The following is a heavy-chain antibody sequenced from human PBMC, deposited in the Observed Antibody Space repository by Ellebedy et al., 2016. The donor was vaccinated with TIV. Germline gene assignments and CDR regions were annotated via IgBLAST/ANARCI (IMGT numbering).Heavy chain of an antibody. CDR1: GYSFSSYW. Sequence: PGGSLRPSCQGPGYSFSSYWIAWVRQMPGKGLAWLGIINAGDSETRYRPSFEGQVTISVDKSISTAYLQWSSLKASDSAMYYCARYISHWSLAYWGQGTLVTVAS. J-gene: IGHJ4*02. CDR2: INAGDSET. V-gene: IGHV5-51*01. CDR3: ARYISHWSLAY. D-gene: IGHD6-19*01.